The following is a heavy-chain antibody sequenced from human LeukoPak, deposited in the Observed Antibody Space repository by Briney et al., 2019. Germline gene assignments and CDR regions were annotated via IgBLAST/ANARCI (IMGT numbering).Heavy chain of an antibody. CDR1: GGSFSGYY. CDR3: ARVGRKITIFGVVANSYYSDY. V-gene: IGHV4-34*01. Sequence: SETLSLTCAVYGGSFSGYYWSWIRQPPGKGLEWFGEINHSGSTNYNPSLKSRVTISVDTSKNQFSLKLSSVTAADTAVYYCARVGRKITIFGVVANSYYSDYWGQGTLVTVSS. CDR2: INHSGST. J-gene: IGHJ4*02. D-gene: IGHD3-3*01.